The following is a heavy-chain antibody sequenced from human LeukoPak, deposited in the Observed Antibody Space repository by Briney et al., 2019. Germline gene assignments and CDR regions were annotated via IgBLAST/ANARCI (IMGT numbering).Heavy chain of an antibody. CDR2: MHYSETT. D-gene: IGHD2-15*01. CDR1: GGSISSSNYY. J-gene: IGHJ4*02. V-gene: IGHV4-39*01. Sequence: KASETLSLTCSVSGGSISSSNYYWGWIRQPPGKGLEWIGTMHYSETTSYSPSLKSRVTISGDTSKSQFSLRLSSVTAADTAVYYCAQCSGGSCYRVDYWGQGTLVTVSS. CDR3: AQCSGGSCYRVDY.